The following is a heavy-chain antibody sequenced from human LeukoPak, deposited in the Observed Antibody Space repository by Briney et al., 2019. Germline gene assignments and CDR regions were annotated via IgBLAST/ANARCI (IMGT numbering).Heavy chain of an antibody. CDR3: ARGPPNWGYDY. J-gene: IGHJ4*02. V-gene: IGHV1-8*01. D-gene: IGHD7-27*01. CDR1: VYTFTSYD. CDR2: LSPNSGDT. Sequence: ASVKVSCKASVYTFTSYDFNWVRQATGQRPEWMGWLSPNSGDTGYAQKFQDRVTMTRNTSISTAYMELSSLRSDDTAVYYCARGPPNWGYDYWGPGTLVTVSS.